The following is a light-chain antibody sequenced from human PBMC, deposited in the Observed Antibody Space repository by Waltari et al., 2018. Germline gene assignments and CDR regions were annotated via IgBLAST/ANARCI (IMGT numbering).Light chain of an antibody. CDR3: QQTSSTPS. CDR1: PRIRSY. V-gene: IGKV1-39*01. CDR2: AVS. Sequence: DIQMTQSPSSLSASVGDRVTITCRASPRIRSYLNWYQQKPGKVPKLLIYAVSTLQDGVPSRFRGSGSGTDFSLTITSLQPEDFAFYCCQQTSSTPSFGGGTKVEIK. J-gene: IGKJ4*01.